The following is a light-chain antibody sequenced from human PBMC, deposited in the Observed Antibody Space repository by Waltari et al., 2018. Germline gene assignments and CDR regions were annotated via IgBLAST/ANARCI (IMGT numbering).Light chain of an antibody. Sequence: EIVLTQSPDFQSVTPKEKVIITCRASQSIGINLHWYQQRPDQSPKLLIKFASQSIPGVPSRFSGSGSGTEFALTIDGLEAEDAAAYYCHQSSALPYTFGQGTKLEIK. CDR3: HQSSALPYT. V-gene: IGKV6D-21*02. CDR2: FAS. J-gene: IGKJ2*01. CDR1: QSIGIN.